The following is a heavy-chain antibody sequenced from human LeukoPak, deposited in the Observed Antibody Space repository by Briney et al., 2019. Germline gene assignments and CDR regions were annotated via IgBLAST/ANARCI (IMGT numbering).Heavy chain of an antibody. CDR3: ARIGARAVVRIDLIHAFDV. CDR1: GFSMTSADYS. J-gene: IGHJ3*01. D-gene: IGHD3-10*01. V-gene: IGHV4-31*03. CDR2: IYFSGTT. Sequence: SQTLSLTSTVSGFSMTSADYSWSWIRQHPGMGLEWFGYIYFSGTTYYNPSLKSRVSISVDTSRNQFSLNLNSVTAADTAVYPCARIGARAVVRIDLIHAFDVWGQGTMVTVSS.